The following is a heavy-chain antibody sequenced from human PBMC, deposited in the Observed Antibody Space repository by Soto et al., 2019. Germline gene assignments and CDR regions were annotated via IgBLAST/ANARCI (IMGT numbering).Heavy chain of an antibody. V-gene: IGHV1-69*01. CDR1: GGTFSSYA. CDR3: ALGGEETAYCGGDCSYRFDY. Sequence: QVQLVQSGAEVKKPGSSVKVSCKASGGTFSSYAISWVRQAPGQGLEWMGGIIPIFGTANYAQKFQGRVTITADESTSTAYMELSSLRSEDTAVYYCALGGEETAYCGGDCSYRFDYWGQGTLVTVSS. D-gene: IGHD2-21*02. J-gene: IGHJ4*02. CDR2: IIPIFGTA.